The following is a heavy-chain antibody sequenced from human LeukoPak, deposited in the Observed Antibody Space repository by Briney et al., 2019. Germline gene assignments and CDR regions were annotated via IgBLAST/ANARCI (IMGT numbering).Heavy chain of an antibody. J-gene: IGHJ4*02. CDR1: GYTFTNYG. CDR2: ISPYNGNT. D-gene: IGHD1-1*01. V-gene: IGHV1-18*01. Sequence: ASVKVSCKASGYTFTNYGIDWLRQAPGQGLERMGWISPYNGNTDYAQKFHGRVTMTTDTSTSTAYMELRSLRSDDTAMYYCAILDLEKGFDYWGQGTLVTVSS. CDR3: AILDLEKGFDY.